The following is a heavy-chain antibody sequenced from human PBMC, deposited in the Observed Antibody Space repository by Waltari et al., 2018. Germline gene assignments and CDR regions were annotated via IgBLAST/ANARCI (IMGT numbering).Heavy chain of an antibody. CDR1: GGSLSSSRYY. V-gene: IGHV4-39*07. CDR3: ARDVFRDKSPAIDY. J-gene: IGHJ4*02. CDR2: IYYSGST. Sequence: QLQLQESGPGLVKPSETLSPTCTVSGGSLSSSRYYWGWIRQPPGKGLEGIGRIYYSGSTYYNPSLKSRVTISVDTSKNQFSLKLSSVTAADTAVYYCARDVFRDKSPAIDYWGQGTLVTVSS.